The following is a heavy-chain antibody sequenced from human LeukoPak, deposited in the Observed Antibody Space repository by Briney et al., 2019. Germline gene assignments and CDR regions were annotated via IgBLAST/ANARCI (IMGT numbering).Heavy chain of an antibody. CDR3: ARARPSGSYSSAFDI. V-gene: IGHV1-69*05. J-gene: IGHJ3*02. Sequence: SVKVSCKAAGGTVSSYAISWVRQAPGQGLKWMGGIIPIFGTANYAQKFQGRVTITTDESTSTAYMELSSLRSEDTAVYYCARARPSGSYSSAFDIWGQGTMVTVSS. CDR1: GGTVSSYA. D-gene: IGHD1-26*01. CDR2: IIPIFGTA.